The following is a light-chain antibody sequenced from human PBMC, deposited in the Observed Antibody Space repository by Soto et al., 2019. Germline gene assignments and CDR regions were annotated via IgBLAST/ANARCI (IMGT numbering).Light chain of an antibody. CDR1: QSISSS. Sequence: IVLTQSPVTLSLWPGETAILSCGASQSISSSLSLYQQRPGQAPRLLIYDASKRAPGIPTRFSGSGSGTDFTLTISSLEPEDFALYYCQQRSSWITFGQGTRLEIE. V-gene: IGKV3-11*01. CDR2: DAS. J-gene: IGKJ5*01. CDR3: QQRSSWIT.